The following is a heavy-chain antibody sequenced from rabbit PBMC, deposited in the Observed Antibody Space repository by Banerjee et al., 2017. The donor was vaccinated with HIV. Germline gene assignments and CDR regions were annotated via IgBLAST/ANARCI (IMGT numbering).Heavy chain of an antibody. CDR2: IYTGSSDIT. V-gene: IGHV1S40*01. Sequence: QSLEESGGDLVKPGASLTLTCTASGFSFSSSYYMCWVRQAPGKGLEWIGCIYTGSSDITYYASWAKGRFTISKTSSTTVTLQMTSLTAADTATYFCARSTYGSSGYLFDLWGPGTLVTVS. CDR1: GFSFSSSYY. CDR3: ARSTYGSSGYLFDL. J-gene: IGHJ4*01. D-gene: IGHD1-1*01.